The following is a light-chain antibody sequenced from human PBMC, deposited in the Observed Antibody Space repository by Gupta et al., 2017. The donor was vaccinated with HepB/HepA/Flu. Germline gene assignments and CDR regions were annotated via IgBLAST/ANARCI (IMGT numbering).Light chain of an antibody. Sequence: QSALTQPPSASGSPGQSVTISCTGTSSDVGGYNYVSWYQQHPGKAPKLMIYEVSQRPSGVPDRFAGSKASNTASLTVAGIQAEDEANYSCSSFAGGNTYDFGTGTKFTVL. CDR3: SSFAGGNTYD. CDR2: EVS. V-gene: IGLV2-8*01. CDR1: SSDVGGYNY. J-gene: IGLJ1*01.